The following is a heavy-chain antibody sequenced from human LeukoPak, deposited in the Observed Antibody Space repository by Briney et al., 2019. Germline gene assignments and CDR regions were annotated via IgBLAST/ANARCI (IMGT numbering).Heavy chain of an antibody. V-gene: IGHV4-4*02. J-gene: IGHJ4*02. CDR2: IYHSGST. CDR3: ARDGEAYCGGDCYSSAIDN. Sequence: SETLSLTCAVSGGSISSSYWWSWIRQPPGKGLEWIGEIYHSGSTNYNLSLKSRVTISVDKSKNQFSLKLNSVTAADTAVYYCARDGEAYCGGDCYSSAIDNWGQGTLVTVSS. D-gene: IGHD2-21*02. CDR1: GGSISSSYW.